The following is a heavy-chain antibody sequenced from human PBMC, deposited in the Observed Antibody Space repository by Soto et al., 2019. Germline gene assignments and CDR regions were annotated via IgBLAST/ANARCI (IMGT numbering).Heavy chain of an antibody. Sequence: GGSLRLSCAASGFTFRSFTMNWVRQAPGKGLEWVSTISKNRAYIYYTDALRGRFTISRDNAKNSLHLQMNRQKAEDKAVHYPTRDASRASSARGCLDPWRTGTLVTVSS. V-gene: IGHV3-21*01. J-gene: IGHJ5*02. CDR2: ISKNRAYI. CDR1: GFTFRSFT. D-gene: IGHD6-13*01. CDR3: TRDASRASSARGCLDP.